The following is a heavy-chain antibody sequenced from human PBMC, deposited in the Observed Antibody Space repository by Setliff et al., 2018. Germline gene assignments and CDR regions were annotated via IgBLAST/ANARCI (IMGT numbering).Heavy chain of an antibody. Sequence: LRLSCAASGFTFSSYWMSWVRQAPGKGLEWVANIKQDGSEKYYVDSVKGRFTISRDNAKNSLYLQMNSLRAEDTAMYYCARGLSYYDSSGSLLAPYAFDIWGQGTMVTVSS. CDR3: ARGLSYYDSSGSLLAPYAFDI. CDR1: GFTFSSYW. J-gene: IGHJ3*02. D-gene: IGHD3-22*01. CDR2: IKQDGSEK. V-gene: IGHV3-7*01.